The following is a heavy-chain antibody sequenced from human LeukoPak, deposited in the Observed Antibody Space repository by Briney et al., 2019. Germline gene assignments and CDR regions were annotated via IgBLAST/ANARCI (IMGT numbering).Heavy chain of an antibody. CDR3: ATGTYSDHPCYMYL. D-gene: IGHD1-26*01. J-gene: IGHJ6*03. CDR2: ISASGGRT. V-gene: IGHV3-23*01. Sequence: GGSLRLSRAASGYTVTDYAMSWVRRAPGKGLGWGSAISASGGRTEYTDSGKGRFTISRDSSKNTLRLQMNSLRVEDTAVYDSATGTYSDHPCYMYLWGKGTTVTVTS. CDR1: GYTVTDYA.